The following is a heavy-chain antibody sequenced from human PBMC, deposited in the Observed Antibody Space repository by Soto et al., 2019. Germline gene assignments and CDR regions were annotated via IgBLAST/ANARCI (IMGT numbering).Heavy chain of an antibody. CDR2: ISYDGSNK. Sequence: PGGSLRLSCAASGFTFSSYGMHWVRQAPGKGLEWVAVISYDGSNKYYADSVKGRFTISRDNSKNTLYLQMNSPRAEDTAVYYCAKRMATIAYWFDPWGQGTLVTVSS. V-gene: IGHV3-30*18. J-gene: IGHJ5*02. D-gene: IGHD5-12*01. CDR3: AKRMATIAYWFDP. CDR1: GFTFSSYG.